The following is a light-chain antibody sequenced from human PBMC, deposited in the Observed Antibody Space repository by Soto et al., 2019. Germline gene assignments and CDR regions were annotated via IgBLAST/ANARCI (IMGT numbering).Light chain of an antibody. CDR2: EVT. V-gene: IGLV2-8*01. CDR3: SSFAGGGNPVL. CDR1: SSDAGGYNY. Sequence: QSALTQPPSASGSLGQSVTISCTGTSSDAGGYNYVSWHQQHPGKAPKVMIYEVTKRPPGVPDRFSGSKSGNTASLTVSGLQAEDEADHYCSSFAGGGNPVLLGGGTKLTVL. J-gene: IGLJ2*01.